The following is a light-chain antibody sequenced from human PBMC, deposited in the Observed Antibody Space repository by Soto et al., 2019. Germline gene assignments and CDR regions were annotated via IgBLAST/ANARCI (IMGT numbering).Light chain of an antibody. V-gene: IGKV3-20*01. Sequence: EIVLTPSPGTLSLSPGERATLSCRASQSVSGMAWYQQKRGQAPRLVIYGASTRATGIPDRFSGSGSGTDFTLTIARLEPEDFSVYYCQHYGSSLITFGQGTRLEIK. CDR1: QSVSG. CDR2: GAS. CDR3: QHYGSSLIT. J-gene: IGKJ5*01.